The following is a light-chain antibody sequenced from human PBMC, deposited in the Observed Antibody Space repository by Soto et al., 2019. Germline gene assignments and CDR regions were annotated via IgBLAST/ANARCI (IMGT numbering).Light chain of an antibody. CDR3: MQGTHWPRT. CDR2: KVS. J-gene: IGKJ1*01. V-gene: IGKV2-30*01. Sequence: EVVRPRSQPSLPVPFGHPAPSPCRLGQSFVNIIGNSYLNWFQKRPGQSPRRLIYKVSNRDSGVPDRFSGSGSGTDFTLTISRVEAEDVGVYYCMQGTHWPRTFGQGTRVEIK. CDR1: QSFVNIIGNSY.